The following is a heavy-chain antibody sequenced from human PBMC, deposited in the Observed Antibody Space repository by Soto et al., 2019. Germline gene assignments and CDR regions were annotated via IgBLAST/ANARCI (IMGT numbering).Heavy chain of an antibody. V-gene: IGHV1-2*04. Sequence: ASVKVSCKASGYTFTGYYMHWVRQAPGQGLEWMGWINPNSGGTNYAQKFQGWVTMTRDTSISTAYMELSRLRSDDTAVYYCARDGAGVRGSFYYYYMDVWGKGTTVTVSS. CDR1: GYTFTGYY. CDR3: ARDGAGVRGSFYYYYMDV. J-gene: IGHJ6*03. CDR2: INPNSGGT. D-gene: IGHD3-10*01.